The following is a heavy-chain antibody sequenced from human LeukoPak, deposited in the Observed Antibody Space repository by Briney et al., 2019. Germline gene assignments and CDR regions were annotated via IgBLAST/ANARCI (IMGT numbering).Heavy chain of an antibody. J-gene: IGHJ4*02. CDR2: VKQDGNEK. D-gene: IGHD6-13*01. Sequence: GGSLRLSCAASGFTFGSYWMSWVRQAPGKGLEWVANVKQDGNEKYYVDSVKGRFTISRDNAKNSLYLQMNSLRAEDTAVYYCARAAAGYYFDYWGQRILVTVSS. CDR3: ARAAAGYYFDY. V-gene: IGHV3-7*03. CDR1: GFTFGSYW.